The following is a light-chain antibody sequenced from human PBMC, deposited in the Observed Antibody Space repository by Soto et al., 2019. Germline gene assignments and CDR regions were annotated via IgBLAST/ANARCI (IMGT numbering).Light chain of an antibody. CDR3: SSYTSSSTLV. Sequence: QSVLTPPASVSGSPGQSITISCTGTSSDVGGYNYVSWYQQHPGKAPNLMIYEVSNRPSGVSNRFSGSKSGNTASLTISALQAEDEADYYCSSYTSSSTLVFGTGTKVTVL. V-gene: IGLV2-14*01. J-gene: IGLJ1*01. CDR1: SSDVGGYNY. CDR2: EVS.